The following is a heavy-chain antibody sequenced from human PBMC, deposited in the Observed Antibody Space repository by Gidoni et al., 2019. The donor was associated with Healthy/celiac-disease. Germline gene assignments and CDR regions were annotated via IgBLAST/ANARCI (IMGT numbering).Heavy chain of an antibody. CDR3: ARTYSSGWYSDYYYYGMDV. Sequence: QVQLVESGGGVVQPGRSLRLSCAASGFTFSSYAMHWVRQAPGKGLEWVAVISYDGSNKYYADSVKGRFTISRDNSNNTLYLQMNSLRAEDTAVYYCARTYSSGWYSDYYYYGMDVWGQGTTVTVSS. V-gene: IGHV3-30*04. CDR2: ISYDGSNK. J-gene: IGHJ6*02. CDR1: GFTFSSYA. D-gene: IGHD6-19*01.